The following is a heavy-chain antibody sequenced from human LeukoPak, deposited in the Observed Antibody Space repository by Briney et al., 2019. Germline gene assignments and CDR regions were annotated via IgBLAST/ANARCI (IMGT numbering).Heavy chain of an antibody. D-gene: IGHD3-22*01. J-gene: IGHJ4*02. CDR3: AKLADYYDSSGVFDY. V-gene: IGHV3-30*02. CDR1: GFTFSSYG. CDR2: IRYDGSNK. Sequence: GGSLRLSCAASGFTFSSYGMHWVRQAPGKGLEWVAFIRYDGSNKYYADSVKGRFTISRDNSKNTLYLQMNSLRAEDTAVYYCAKLADYYDSSGVFDYWGQGTLVTVSS.